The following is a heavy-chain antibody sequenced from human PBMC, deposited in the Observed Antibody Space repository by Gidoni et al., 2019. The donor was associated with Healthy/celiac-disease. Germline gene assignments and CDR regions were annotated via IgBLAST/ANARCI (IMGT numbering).Heavy chain of an antibody. J-gene: IGHJ3*02. V-gene: IGHV4-34*01. Sequence: QVQLQQWGAGLLKPSETLSLTCAVSGGSFSGYYWSWIRQPPGKGLEWIGEINHSGSTNYNPSLKSRVTISVDTSKNQFSLKLSSVTAADTAVYYCARPQTYYYDSSGYHAFDIWGQGTMVTVSS. D-gene: IGHD3-22*01. CDR3: ARPQTYYYDSSGYHAFDI. CDR2: INHSGST. CDR1: GGSFSGYY.